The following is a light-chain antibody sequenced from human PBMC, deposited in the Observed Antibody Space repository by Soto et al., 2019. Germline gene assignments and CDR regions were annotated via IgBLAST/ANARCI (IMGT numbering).Light chain of an antibody. CDR1: SSDVGGYNY. CDR3: SAYVGSSTWV. J-gene: IGLJ2*01. Sequence: QSAPTQPPSASGSPGQSVTFSCTGTSSDVGGYNYVSWYQQYPGKAPKLMIYEVYKRPSGVPDRFSGSKSGNTASLTVSGLQPEDESDYYSSAYVGSSTWVFGGGTKLTVL. V-gene: IGLV2-8*01. CDR2: EVY.